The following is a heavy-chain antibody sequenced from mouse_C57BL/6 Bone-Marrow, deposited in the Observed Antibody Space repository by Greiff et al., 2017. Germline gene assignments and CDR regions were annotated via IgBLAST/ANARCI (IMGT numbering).Heavy chain of an antibody. CDR2: IWSGGST. J-gene: IGHJ4*01. V-gene: IGHV2-4*01. D-gene: IGHD2-1*01. CDR3: APCNYGYAMDY. Sequence: VKLVASGPGLVQPSQRLSITCTVSGFSLTSYGVHWVRQPPGKGLEWLGVIWSGGSTDYNAAFISRLSISKDNSKSQVFFKMNSLQADDTAIYYCAPCNYGYAMDYWGQGTSVTVSS. CDR1: GFSLTSYG.